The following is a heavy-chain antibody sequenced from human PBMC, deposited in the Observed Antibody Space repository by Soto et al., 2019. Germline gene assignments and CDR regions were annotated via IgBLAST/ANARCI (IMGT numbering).Heavy chain of an antibody. V-gene: IGHV4-34*01. J-gene: IGHJ4*02. CDR2: INYSGST. CDR3: ARLSRPRKILPGSFDY. Sequence: SETLSLTCAVYGGSFSGYYWSWIRQPPGKGLEWIGEINYSGSTNYNPSLKSRVTISVDTSKNQFSLKLSSVTAADTAVYYCARLSRPRKILPGSFDYWGQGTLVTVSS. CDR1: GGSFSGYY. D-gene: IGHD3-10*01.